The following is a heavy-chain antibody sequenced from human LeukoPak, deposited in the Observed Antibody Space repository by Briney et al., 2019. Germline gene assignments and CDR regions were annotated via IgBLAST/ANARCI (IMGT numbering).Heavy chain of an antibody. CDR3: ARDLDYDSSDNAFDI. Sequence: AGGSLRLSCAASGFTFSSYSMNWVRQAPGKGLEWVSSISSSSSYIYYADSVKGRFTISRDNAKNSLYLQMNSLRAEDTAVYYCARDLDYDSSDNAFDIWGQGTMVTVSS. CDR1: GFTFSSYS. D-gene: IGHD3-22*01. CDR2: ISSSSSYI. J-gene: IGHJ3*02. V-gene: IGHV3-21*01.